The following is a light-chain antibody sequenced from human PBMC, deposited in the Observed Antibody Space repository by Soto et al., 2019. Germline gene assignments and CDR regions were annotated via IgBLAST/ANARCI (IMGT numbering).Light chain of an antibody. V-gene: IGLV2-14*01. CDR3: SSYTSSSTLWV. Sequence: QSALTQPASVSGSPGQSITISCTGTSGDIGSYNRVSWYQQHPGKAPKLMIYQVSNRPSGVSNRFSGSKSGNTASLTISGLQAEDEADYYCSSYTSSSTLWVFGGGTKLTVL. J-gene: IGLJ3*02. CDR1: SGDIGSYNR. CDR2: QVS.